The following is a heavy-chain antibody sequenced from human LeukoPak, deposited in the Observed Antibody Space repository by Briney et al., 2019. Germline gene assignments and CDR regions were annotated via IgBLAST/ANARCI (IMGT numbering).Heavy chain of an antibody. Sequence: PSETLSLTCTVSGGSISSSSYYCGWIRQPPGKGLEWIGSIYYSGSTYYNPSLKSRVTISVDTSKNQFSLKLSSVTAADTAVYYCAGHYYDSSGYYYRWFDPRGQVTLVTVSS. CDR2: IYYSGST. D-gene: IGHD3-22*01. CDR1: GGSISSSSYY. V-gene: IGHV4-39*01. CDR3: AGHYYDSSGYYYRWFDP. J-gene: IGHJ5*02.